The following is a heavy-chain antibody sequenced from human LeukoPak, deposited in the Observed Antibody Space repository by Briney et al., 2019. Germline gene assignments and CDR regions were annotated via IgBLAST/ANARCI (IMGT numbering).Heavy chain of an antibody. V-gene: IGHV4-4*07. CDR2: IYTSGST. CDR1: GGSISSYY. D-gene: IGHD5-12*01. Sequence: PSETLSLTGTVSGGSISSYYWSWIRQPAGKGLEWIGRIYTSGSTNYNPSLKSRVTMSVDTSKNQFSPKLSSVTAADTAVYYCARDLAGPRGYSGYETEYYFDYWGQGTLVTVSS. CDR3: ARDLAGPRGYSGYETEYYFDY. J-gene: IGHJ4*02.